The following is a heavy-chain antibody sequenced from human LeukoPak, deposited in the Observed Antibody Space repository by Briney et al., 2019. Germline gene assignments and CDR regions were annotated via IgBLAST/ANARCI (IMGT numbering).Heavy chain of an antibody. Sequence: ESLKISCKGSGYSFTSYWVGWVRQMPGKGLEWMGIIYPGDSDTRYSPSFQGQVTISADKSISTAYLQWSSLKASDTAMYYCARIAVAGTGVRWFDPWGQGTLVTVSS. V-gene: IGHV5-51*01. CDR3: ARIAVAGTGVRWFDP. D-gene: IGHD6-19*01. J-gene: IGHJ5*02. CDR1: GYSFTSYW. CDR2: IYPGDSDT.